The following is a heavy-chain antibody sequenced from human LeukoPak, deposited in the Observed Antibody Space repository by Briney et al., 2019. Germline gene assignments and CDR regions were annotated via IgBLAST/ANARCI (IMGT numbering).Heavy chain of an antibody. J-gene: IGHJ4*02. Sequence: GGSLRLSCEGIGFIFKSQDMNWVRQAPGKGLEWVSSISGSGTTAWYADAVKGRFTISRDNSKNTLSLQMNSLRAEDTAVYYCTRNMGLDSWGQGTLVTVST. V-gene: IGHV3-23*01. D-gene: IGHD2/OR15-2a*01. CDR3: TRNMGLDS. CDR2: ISGSGTTA. CDR1: GFIFKSQD.